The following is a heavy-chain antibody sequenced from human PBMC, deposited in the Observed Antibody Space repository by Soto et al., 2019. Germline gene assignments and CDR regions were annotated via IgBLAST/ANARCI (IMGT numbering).Heavy chain of an antibody. CDR3: ATEGGIVDANWFGP. J-gene: IGHJ5*02. CDR2: IYYSGST. CDR1: GDSISRSRYY. V-gene: IGHV4-39*02. Sequence: SETLSLTCTVSGDSISRSRYYWGWIRQAPGKGLEWIGSIYYSGSTYYNLSLKSRITTSIDTSKSQFSLNLSSVTAADTAVYYCATEGGIVDANWFGPWGQGIWVTVSS. D-gene: IGHD2-8*01.